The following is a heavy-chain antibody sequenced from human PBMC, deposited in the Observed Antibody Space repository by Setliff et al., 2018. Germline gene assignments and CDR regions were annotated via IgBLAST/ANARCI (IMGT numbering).Heavy chain of an antibody. V-gene: IGHV5-51*01. Sequence: ESLKISCKDSGHLFSISWIGWVRQMPGKGLDWMGIIYPGDLQIKYSPSFHGRVTISADKSINTAYLEWSSLEASDTAMYYCASPSAGWTRPFDVWGQGTMVTVSS. J-gene: IGHJ3*01. CDR2: IYPGDLQI. D-gene: IGHD3-3*01. CDR3: ASPSAGWTRPFDV. CDR1: GHLFSISW.